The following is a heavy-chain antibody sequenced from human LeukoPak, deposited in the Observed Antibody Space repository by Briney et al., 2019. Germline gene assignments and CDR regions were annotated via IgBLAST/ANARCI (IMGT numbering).Heavy chain of an antibody. CDR2: ISPSSSSI. V-gene: IGHV3-21*01. CDR1: VFTFSRYS. D-gene: IGHD5-18*01. CDR3: ARERRNTPMDV. J-gene: IGHJ6*02. Sequence: GSLRLSCAASVFTFSRYSMNWVRQAPGKGLEWVSFISPSSSSIYYADSVKGRFTVSRDNAKNSLYLQMNSLRAEDTALYYCARERRNTPMDVWGQGTTVTVSS.